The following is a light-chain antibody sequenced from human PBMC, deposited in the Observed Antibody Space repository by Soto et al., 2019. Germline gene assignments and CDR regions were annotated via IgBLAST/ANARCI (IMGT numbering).Light chain of an antibody. J-gene: IGKJ1*01. CDR2: GAS. Sequence: EIVLTQSPGTLSLSPGERATLSCRASQSVSSSYLAWYQQKPGQAPRLLIYGASSRATGIPDRFSGSGSGKDFTLTISRLEPEDFGVYDWQQYGSSPWTFGQGTKVEIK. CDR1: QSVSSSY. V-gene: IGKV3-20*01. CDR3: QQYGSSPWT.